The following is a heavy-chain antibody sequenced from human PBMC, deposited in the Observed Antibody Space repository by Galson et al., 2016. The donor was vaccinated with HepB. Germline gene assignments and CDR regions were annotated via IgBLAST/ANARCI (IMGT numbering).Heavy chain of an antibody. D-gene: IGHD1-14*01. CDR1: GFTFSRSW. CDR2: IKEDGSDK. V-gene: IGHV3-7*01. Sequence: SLRLSCAASGFTFSRSWMTWVRQIPGKGLEWVASIKEDGSDKYYVDSVKGRFTISRDNAKNSVYLQMNSLRGDDTAVYHCAREREPGNYRGLDVWGQGTTVTVSS. CDR3: AREREPGNYRGLDV. J-gene: IGHJ6*02.